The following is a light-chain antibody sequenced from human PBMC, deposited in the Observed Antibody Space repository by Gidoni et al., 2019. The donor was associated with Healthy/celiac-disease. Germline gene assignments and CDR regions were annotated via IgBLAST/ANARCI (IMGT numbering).Light chain of an antibody. V-gene: IGKV3-11*01. J-gene: IGKJ4*01. CDR1: QSVSSY. CDR2: EAS. CDR3: QQRSNWPPL. Sequence: DIVLTQSPATLSLSPGERATLSCRASQSVSSYLAWYKQKPGQAPRLLIYEASNRATGIPARFSGSGSGTDFTLTISSLEPEDFAVYYCQQRSNWPPLFGGGTKVEIK.